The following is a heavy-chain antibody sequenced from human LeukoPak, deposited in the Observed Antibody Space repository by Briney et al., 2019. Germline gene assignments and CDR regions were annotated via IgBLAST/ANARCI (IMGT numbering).Heavy chain of an antibody. CDR2: INHSGST. D-gene: IGHD6-19*01. CDR3: ARDSDLAVAGAIDY. J-gene: IGHJ4*02. Sequence: SETLSLTCAVYGGSFSGYYWSWIRQPPGKGLEWIGGINHSGSTNYNPSLKSRVTISVDTSKNQFSLKLSSVTAADTAVYYCARDSDLAVAGAIDYWGQGTLVTVSS. V-gene: IGHV4-34*01. CDR1: GGSFSGYY.